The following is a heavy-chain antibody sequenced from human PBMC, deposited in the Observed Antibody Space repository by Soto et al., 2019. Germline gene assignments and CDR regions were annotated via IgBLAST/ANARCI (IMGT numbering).Heavy chain of an antibody. CDR1: GYSFTSYW. Sequence: PGESLKISCKGSGYSFTSYWIGWVRQMPGKGLEWMGIIYPGDSDTRYSPSFQGQVTISADKSISTAYLQWSSLKASDTAMYYCARQGRYYYDSSGYYYLYWGQGTLVTVSS. J-gene: IGHJ4*02. D-gene: IGHD3-22*01. V-gene: IGHV5-51*01. CDR3: ARQGRYYYDSSGYYYLY. CDR2: IYPGDSDT.